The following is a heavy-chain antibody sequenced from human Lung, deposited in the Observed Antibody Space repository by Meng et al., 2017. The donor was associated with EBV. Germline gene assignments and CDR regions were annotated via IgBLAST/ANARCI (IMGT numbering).Heavy chain of an antibody. CDR2: LIAVFDKT. CDR3: ARGRRNEPLFDY. D-gene: IGHD1-14*01. Sequence: FQWVECGAEVKEPGSSVKVACKPSGGSFSTHTFSWVRQAPGQGLEWMGGLIAVFDKTKAAPRFQDRVTFTADESTSTAYMELSSLTFDDTAVYFCARGRRNEPLFDYWGQGTLVTVSS. CDR1: GGSFSTHT. J-gene: IGHJ4*02. V-gene: IGHV1-69*13.